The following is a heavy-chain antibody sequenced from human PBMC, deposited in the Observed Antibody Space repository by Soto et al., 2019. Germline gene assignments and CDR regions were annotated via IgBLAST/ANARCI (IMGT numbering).Heavy chain of an antibody. V-gene: IGHV2-26*01. Sequence: SGPTLVNPTETLTLTCTVSGFSLTNARMGVSWIRQPPGKALEWLAHISSNDEKSYRITLMSRLTISKDTSKSQVVLTVTNVDPEDTATYYCARQLELLLGVGTPPDYWGQGTLVTVSS. D-gene: IGHD1-7*01. CDR3: ARQLELLLGVGTPPDY. CDR2: ISSNDEK. CDR1: GFSLTNARMG. J-gene: IGHJ4*02.